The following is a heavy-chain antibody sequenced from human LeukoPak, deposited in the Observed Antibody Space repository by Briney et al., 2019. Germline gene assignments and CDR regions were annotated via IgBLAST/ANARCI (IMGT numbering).Heavy chain of an antibody. D-gene: IGHD6-19*01. CDR3: AKGPGVFSRGWYAY. CDR1: GFTFSSYG. Sequence: PGGSLRLSCAASGFTFSSYGMHWVRQAPGKGLEWVTVISYDGSNKYYADSVEGRFTISRDNSKNTVYLQMNSLRAEDTAVYYCAKGPGVFSRGWYAYWGQGTLVTVSS. J-gene: IGHJ4*02. V-gene: IGHV3-30*18. CDR2: ISYDGSNK.